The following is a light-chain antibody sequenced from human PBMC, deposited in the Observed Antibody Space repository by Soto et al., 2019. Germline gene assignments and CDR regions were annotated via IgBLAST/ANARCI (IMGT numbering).Light chain of an antibody. CDR1: QSVSSY. V-gene: IGKV3-20*01. Sequence: VLTQSPVTLSLSPGERATLSCRASQSVSSYLAWYQQKPGQAPRLLIYDASSRATGIPERFSGSGSGTDFTLTISRLEPEDFAVYYCQQYGSSPWTFGQGTKVDI. CDR3: QQYGSSPWT. CDR2: DAS. J-gene: IGKJ1*01.